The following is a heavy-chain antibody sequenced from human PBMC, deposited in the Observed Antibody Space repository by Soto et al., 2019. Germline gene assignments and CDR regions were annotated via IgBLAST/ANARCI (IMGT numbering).Heavy chain of an antibody. CDR1: GFTFSSYA. V-gene: IGHV3-64*01. CDR2: ISSNGGST. D-gene: IGHD3-16*01. CDR3: AREGGGYYFDY. Sequence: EVQLVESGGGLVQPGGSLRLSCAASGFTFSSYAMQWVRQAPGKGLEYVSAISSNGGSTYYANSVKGRFTISRDNSKNTLYLQMGSLRAEDMAVYYCAREGGGYYFDYWGQGTLVTVSS. J-gene: IGHJ4*02.